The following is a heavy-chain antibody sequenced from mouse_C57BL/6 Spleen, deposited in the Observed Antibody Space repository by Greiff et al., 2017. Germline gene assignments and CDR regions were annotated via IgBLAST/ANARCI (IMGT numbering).Heavy chain of an antibody. J-gene: IGHJ3*01. CDR3: ARSYYGSSYFWFAY. Sequence: EVQLQESGGGLVQPGGSLKLSCAASGFTFSDYYMYWVRQTPEKRLEWVAYISNGGGSTYYPDTVKGRFTISRDNAKNTLYLQMSRLKSEDTAMYYCARSYYGSSYFWFAYWGQGTLVTVSA. CDR2: ISNGGGST. D-gene: IGHD1-1*01. V-gene: IGHV5-12*01. CDR1: GFTFSDYY.